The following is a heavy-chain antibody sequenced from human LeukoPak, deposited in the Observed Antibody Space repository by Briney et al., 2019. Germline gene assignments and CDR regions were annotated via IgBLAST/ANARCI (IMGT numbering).Heavy chain of an antibody. CDR1: GFPFSSYA. Sequence: GGSLRLSCVASGFPFSSYAMSWVRQAPGKGLEWVSTVTSSGGGTYYADSVKGRFTISRENSKNTLYLQMNSLRADDTAVYYCAKGPWLGAFDIWGQGTMVTVSS. V-gene: IGHV3-23*01. J-gene: IGHJ3*02. CDR3: AKGPWLGAFDI. D-gene: IGHD5-12*01. CDR2: VTSSGGGT.